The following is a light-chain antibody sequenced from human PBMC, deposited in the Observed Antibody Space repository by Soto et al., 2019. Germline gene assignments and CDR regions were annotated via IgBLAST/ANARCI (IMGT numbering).Light chain of an antibody. J-gene: IGKJ1*01. V-gene: IGKV3-20*01. CDR1: QSVGSPY. CDR3: QQYGSSGT. Sequence: EIVLTQSPGTLSLSPGERATLSCRASQSVGSPYLAWYQQKPGQAPRLLIYGASNRATGIPDGFSGSGSGTDFTLTISRLEPEDFAVYYCQQYGSSGTFGQGTKVDI. CDR2: GAS.